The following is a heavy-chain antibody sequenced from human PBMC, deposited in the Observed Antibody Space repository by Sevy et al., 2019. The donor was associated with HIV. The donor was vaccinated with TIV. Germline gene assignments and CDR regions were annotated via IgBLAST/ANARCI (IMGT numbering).Heavy chain of an antibody. CDR3: ARESVRYDRTDY. CDR1: GGSVSSGSYY. CDR2: IYYSGST. Sequence: SETLSLTCTVSGGSVSSGSYYWSWIRQPPGKGLEWIGYIYYSGSTNYNPSLKSRVTISVDTSKNQFSLKLSSVTAADTAVYCCARESVRYDRTDYWGQGTLVTVSS. V-gene: IGHV4-61*01. J-gene: IGHJ4*02. D-gene: IGHD3-3*01.